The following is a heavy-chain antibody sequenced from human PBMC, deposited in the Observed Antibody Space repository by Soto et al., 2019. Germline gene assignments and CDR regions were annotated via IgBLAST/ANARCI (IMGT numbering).Heavy chain of an antibody. J-gene: IGHJ6*04. CDR2: INPNSGGT. CDR3: PRDRRIAARPPSYYYGIDV. Sequence: ASVEVSCKASGYTFTGYYMHWVRQAPGQGLEWMGWINPNSGGTNYAQKFQGWVTMTRDTAISTAYMELSRLRSDDTAVYYCPRDRRIAARPPSYYYGIDVWRKGTTVTVSS. D-gene: IGHD6-6*01. CDR1: GYTFTGYY. V-gene: IGHV1-2*04.